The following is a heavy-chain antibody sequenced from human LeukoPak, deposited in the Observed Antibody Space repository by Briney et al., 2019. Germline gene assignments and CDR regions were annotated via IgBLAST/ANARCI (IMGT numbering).Heavy chain of an antibody. D-gene: IGHD2-15*01. CDR2: IYPGDSDT. V-gene: IGHV5-51*01. J-gene: IGHJ4*02. Sequence: RQMPXXXXXGMGIIYPGDSDTRYSPSFQGQVTISADKSISTAYLQWSSLKASDTAMYYCARGGCSELDYWGQGTLVTVSS. CDR3: ARGGCSELDY.